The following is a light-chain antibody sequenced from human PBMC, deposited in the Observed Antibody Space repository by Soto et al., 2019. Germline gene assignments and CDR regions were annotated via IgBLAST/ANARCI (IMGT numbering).Light chain of an antibody. CDR2: GAS. V-gene: IGKV3-20*01. Sequence: IRVSQSAGTLSLSQGERATLSCRASQSVRSSYFAWYQQKPGQAPRLLIFGASTRAPGIPDRFSGSGSGTDFTLTISRLEPEDFAVYYCQQYGSSPPITFGQGTLLAIK. J-gene: IGKJ5*01. CDR3: QQYGSSPPIT. CDR1: QSVRSSY.